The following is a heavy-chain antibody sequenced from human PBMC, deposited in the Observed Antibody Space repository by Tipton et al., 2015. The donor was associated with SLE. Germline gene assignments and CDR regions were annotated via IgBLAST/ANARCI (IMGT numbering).Heavy chain of an antibody. CDR1: GYSISSGYY. J-gene: IGHJ4*02. D-gene: IGHD5-12*01. V-gene: IGHV4-38-2*01. CDR3: AATGGIVATIGED. CDR2: IYHSGST. Sequence: TLSLTCAVSGYSISSGYYWVWIRQPPGKGLEWIGSIYHSGSTYYNPPLKSRVTISVDTSKHQFSLKLSSVTAADTAVYYWAATGGIVATIGEDWGQGTLVTVSS.